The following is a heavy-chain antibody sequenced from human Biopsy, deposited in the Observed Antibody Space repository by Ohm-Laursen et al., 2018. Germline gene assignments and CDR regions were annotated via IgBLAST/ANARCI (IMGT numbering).Heavy chain of an antibody. CDR2: ITSRTSST. D-gene: IGHD3-10*01. CDR1: GFTFNVYS. CDR3: ARWYGDLFCCYNGMDV. Sequence: SLRLSCAASGFTFNVYSIVWVRQAPGKGLEWVSSITSRTSSTYYADSVKGRVTISRDNANNSVSLQMNNLRVDDTAVYYCARWYGDLFCCYNGMDVWGQGTTVTVSS. J-gene: IGHJ6*02. V-gene: IGHV3-21*01.